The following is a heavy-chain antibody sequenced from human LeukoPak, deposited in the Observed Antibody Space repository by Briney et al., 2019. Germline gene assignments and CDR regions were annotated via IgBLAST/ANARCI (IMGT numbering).Heavy chain of an antibody. V-gene: IGHV3-7*01. CDR1: GFTFSSYW. CDR3: ARDAKYYYDSSGCDY. Sequence: PGGSLRLSCAASGFTFSSYWMSWVRQAPGKGLEWVANIKQDGSEKYYVDSVKGRFTISRDNAKNSLYLQMNSLRAEDTAVYYCARDAKYYYDSSGCDYWGQGTLVTVSS. J-gene: IGHJ4*02. D-gene: IGHD3-22*01. CDR2: IKQDGSEK.